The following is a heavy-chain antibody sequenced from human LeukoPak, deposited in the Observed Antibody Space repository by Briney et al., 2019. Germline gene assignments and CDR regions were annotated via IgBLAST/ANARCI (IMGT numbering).Heavy chain of an antibody. CDR1: GYSFTSYW. CDR2: IDPSDSYT. CDR3: ARQSGIAVAGSFVDAFDI. D-gene: IGHD6-19*01. V-gene: IGHV5-10-1*01. J-gene: IGHJ3*02. Sequence: GESLKISCKASGYSFTSYWISWVRQMPGKGLEWMGRIDPSDSYTNYSPSFQGHVTISADKSISTAYLQWSSLKASDTAMYYCARQSGIAVAGSFVDAFDIWGQGTMVTVSS.